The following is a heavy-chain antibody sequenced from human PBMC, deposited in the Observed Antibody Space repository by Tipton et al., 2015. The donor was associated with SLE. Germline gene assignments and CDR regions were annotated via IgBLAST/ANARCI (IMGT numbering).Heavy chain of an antibody. J-gene: IGHJ6*03. D-gene: IGHD3-16*01. Sequence: TLSLTCAVSRGSFSGYAWNWIRQAPGKGPEWIGEISHSGSANYNASLKSRVTMSLDKTNNQFSLRLSSVTAADTAVYYCARGVSGYFSYCYMDVWGKGTTVTISS. CDR3: ARGVSGYFSYCYMDV. CDR2: ISHSGSA. CDR1: RGSFSGYA. V-gene: IGHV4-34*01.